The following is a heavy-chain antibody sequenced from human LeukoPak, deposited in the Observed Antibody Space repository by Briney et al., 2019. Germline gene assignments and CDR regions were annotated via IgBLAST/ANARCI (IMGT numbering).Heavy chain of an antibody. CDR2: INPSGGST. V-gene: IGHV1-46*01. CDR1: GYTFTSYY. D-gene: IGHD1-20*01. Sequence: GASVKVSCKASGYTFTSYYMHWVRQAPGQGLEWMGIINPSGGSTSYAQKFQGRVTMTRDTSTSTVYMELSSLRSEDTAVYYCARDSRRPRDTWTRDGDFDYWGQGTLVTVSS. J-gene: IGHJ4*02. CDR3: ARDSRRPRDTWTRDGDFDY.